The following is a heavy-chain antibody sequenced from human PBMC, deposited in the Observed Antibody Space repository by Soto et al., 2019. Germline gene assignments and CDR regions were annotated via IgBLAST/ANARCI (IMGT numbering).Heavy chain of an antibody. J-gene: IGHJ4*02. CDR2: INSDGSST. CDR1: GFTFSSYW. V-gene: IGHV3-74*01. D-gene: IGHD6-13*01. CDR3: ARGVMAAAGSYYFDY. Sequence: PGGSLRLSCAASGFTFSSYWMHWVRQAPGKGLVWVSRINSDGSSTSYADSVKGRFTINPDTSKNQFSLQLNSVTPEDTAVYYCARGVMAAAGSYYFDYWGQGTLVTVSS.